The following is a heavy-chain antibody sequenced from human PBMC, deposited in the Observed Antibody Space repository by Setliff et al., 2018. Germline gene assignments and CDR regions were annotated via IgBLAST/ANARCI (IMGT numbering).Heavy chain of an antibody. CDR1: GGTFSSYG. J-gene: IGHJ6*03. Sequence: KVSCKASGGTFSSYGISWVRQAPGQGLEWMGGTIPMFGTTNYARKFQGRVTIITDESTSTAYMQLSSLGSEDTAVYYCVREGVDSRSSTDYRYYMDVWGKGTTVTVSS. D-gene: IGHD3-22*01. CDR2: TIPMFGTT. CDR3: VREGVDSRSSTDYRYYMDV. V-gene: IGHV1-69*05.